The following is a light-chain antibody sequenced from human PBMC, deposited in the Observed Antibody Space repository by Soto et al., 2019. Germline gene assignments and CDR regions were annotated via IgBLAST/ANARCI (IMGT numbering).Light chain of an antibody. J-gene: IGLJ2*01. CDR3: CSYAGSSTFHVV. CDR1: SSDVGSYNL. V-gene: IGLV2-23*03. Sequence: QSALTQPASVSGSHGQSITISCTGTSSDVGSYNLVSWYQQHPGKAPKLMIYEGSKRPSGVSNRFSGSKSGNTASLTISGLQAEDEADYYCCSYAGSSTFHVVFGGGTKLTVL. CDR2: EGS.